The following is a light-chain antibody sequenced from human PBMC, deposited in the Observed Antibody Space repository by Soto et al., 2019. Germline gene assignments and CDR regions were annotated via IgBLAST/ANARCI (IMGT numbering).Light chain of an antibody. J-gene: IGKJ2*01. Sequence: IVLTQSPGTLSLSPGERATLSCRASQSVISGYLAWYQQKPGQAPRLLISGASSRATGIPDRFSGSGSGTDFTLTISGLEPEDSAVYYCHKYGTSHTFGQGTKLEIK. CDR3: HKYGTSHT. V-gene: IGKV3-20*01. CDR1: QSVISGY. CDR2: GAS.